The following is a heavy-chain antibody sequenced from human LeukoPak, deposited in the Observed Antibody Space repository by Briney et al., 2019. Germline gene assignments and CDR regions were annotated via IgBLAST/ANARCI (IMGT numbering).Heavy chain of an antibody. Sequence: SETLSLTCTVSGGSISSSSYYWGWIRQPPGKGLEWIGSIYYSGSTYYNPSLKSRVTISVDTSKNQFSLKLSSVTAADTAVYYYARHFAGYQWPYYFDYWGQGTLVTVSS. D-gene: IGHD6-19*01. CDR3: ARHFAGYQWPYYFDY. V-gene: IGHV4-39*01. CDR1: GGSISSSSYY. J-gene: IGHJ4*02. CDR2: IYYSGST.